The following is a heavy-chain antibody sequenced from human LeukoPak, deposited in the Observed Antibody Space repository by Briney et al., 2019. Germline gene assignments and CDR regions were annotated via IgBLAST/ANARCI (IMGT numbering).Heavy chain of an antibody. V-gene: IGHV3-30-3*01. J-gene: IGHJ4*02. D-gene: IGHD3-10*02. CDR3: AKGSTMYTAYYFDY. Sequence: GGSLRLSCAASGFTFSSYSMHWVRQAPGKGLEWVAVISYDGSNKYNADSVKGRFTISRDNSKNTLYVQMSSLRAEDTAVYYCAKGSTMYTAYYFDYWGQGTLVTVSS. CDR2: ISYDGSNK. CDR1: GFTFSSYS.